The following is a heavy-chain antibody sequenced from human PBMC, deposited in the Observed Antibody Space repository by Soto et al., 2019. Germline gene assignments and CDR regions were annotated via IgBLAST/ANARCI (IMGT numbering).Heavy chain of an antibody. J-gene: IGHJ5*02. Sequence: VQLQESGPGLVKPSQTLSLTCTVSSGSISSADYYWSWIRQPPGKGLEWIGYIYYTGSAYYNPSLKRRVTMSVDTSKNPFSLKVTSVTAADTAVYYCVSGGSSNWFDPWGQGTLVTVSS. D-gene: IGHD1-26*01. CDR2: IYYTGSA. CDR1: SGSISSADYY. V-gene: IGHV4-30-4*01. CDR3: VSGGSSNWFDP.